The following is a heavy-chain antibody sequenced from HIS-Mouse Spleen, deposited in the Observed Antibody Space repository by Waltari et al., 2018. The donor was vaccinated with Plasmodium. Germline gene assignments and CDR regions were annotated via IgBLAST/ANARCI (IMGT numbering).Heavy chain of an antibody. CDR1: GFTFSSYV. D-gene: IGHD6-13*01. J-gene: IGHJ2*01. CDR2: IKQDGSEK. Sequence: ELQLVESGGGLVQPGGSLRLSCAASGFTFSSYVMSWVRQAPGKGLEWVANIKQDGSEKYYVDSVKGRFTISRDNAKNSLYLQMNSLRAEDTAVYYCASSWYWYFDLWGRGTLVTVSS. CDR3: ASSWYWYFDL. V-gene: IGHV3-7*01.